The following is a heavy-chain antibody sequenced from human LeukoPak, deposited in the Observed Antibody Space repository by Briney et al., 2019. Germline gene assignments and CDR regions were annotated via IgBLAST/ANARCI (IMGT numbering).Heavy chain of an antibody. J-gene: IGHJ4*02. CDR3: ARPISSSWYGGFDY. D-gene: IGHD6-13*01. CDR1: GGSISSSSYY. Sequence: PSETLSLTCTVSGGSISSSSYYWGWIRQPPGKGPEWIGSIHYSGSTYYNSSLKSRVTISVDTSKNQFSLNLSSVTAADTAVYYCARPISSSWYGGFDYWGQGTLVTVSS. CDR2: IHYSGST. V-gene: IGHV4-39*01.